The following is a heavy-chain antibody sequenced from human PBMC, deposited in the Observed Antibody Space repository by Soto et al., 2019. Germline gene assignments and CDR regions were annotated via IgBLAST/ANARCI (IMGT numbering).Heavy chain of an antibody. V-gene: IGHV1-18*01. J-gene: IGHJ6*02. D-gene: IGHD1-1*01. CDR2: ISAYNGNT. CDR1: GYTFTSYG. Sequence: ASVKVSCKASGYTFTSYGISWVRQAPGQGLEWMGWISAYNGNTNYAQKLQGRVTMTTDTSTSTAYMELRSLRSDDTAVYYCASWERRQYCYSGMDVSGQGTTVTVSS. CDR3: ASWERRQYCYSGMDV.